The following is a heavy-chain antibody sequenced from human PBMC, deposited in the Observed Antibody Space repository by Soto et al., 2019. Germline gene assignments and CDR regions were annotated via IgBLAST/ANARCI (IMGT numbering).Heavy chain of an antibody. CDR2: ISGSGGST. CDR1: GFTFSSYA. V-gene: IGHV3-23*01. CDR3: AKGFGKLWLPAYYYYGMDV. Sequence: PVGSLRLSCAASGFTFSSYAMSWVRQAPGKGLEWVSAISGSGGSTYYADSVKGRFTISRDNSKNTLYLQMNSLRAEDTAVYYCAKGFGKLWLPAYYYYGMDVWGQGTTVTVSS. D-gene: IGHD5-18*01. J-gene: IGHJ6*02.